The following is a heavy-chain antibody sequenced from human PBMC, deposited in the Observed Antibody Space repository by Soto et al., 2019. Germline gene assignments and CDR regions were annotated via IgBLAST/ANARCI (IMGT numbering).Heavy chain of an antibody. CDR2: ISSRSSYI. V-gene: IGHV3-21*01. CDR1: GFTFHTYT. Sequence: VQLAESGGGLVQPGGSLRLSCAASGFTFHTYTMNWVRQAPGKGLEWVSSISSRSSYIYYADSVKGRFTISRYDASNSLYLQISGLRVADTAVYYCSREEVSRPNTYHGLDVWGQGTTVTVSS. J-gene: IGHJ6*02. CDR3: SREEVSRPNTYHGLDV.